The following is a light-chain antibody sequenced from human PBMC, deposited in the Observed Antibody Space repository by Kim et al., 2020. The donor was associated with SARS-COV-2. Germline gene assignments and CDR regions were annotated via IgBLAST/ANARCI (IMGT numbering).Light chain of an antibody. V-gene: IGKV1-39*01. CDR2: AAS. J-gene: IGKJ2*01. CDR3: QQSYSTPYT. Sequence: DIQMTQSPSSLSASVGDRVTITCRASQNINNYLNWYQQRPGKAPKLLIYAASSLQSGVPSRFSGSGSGTDFTLTIRSLQPEDFAPYYCQQSYSTPYTFGQGTKLEI. CDR1: QNINNY.